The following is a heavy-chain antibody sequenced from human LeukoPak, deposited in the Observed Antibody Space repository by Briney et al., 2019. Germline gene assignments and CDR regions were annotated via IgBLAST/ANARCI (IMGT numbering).Heavy chain of an antibody. CDR2: ISYDGSNK. Sequence: GGSLRLSCAASGFTFSSYAMHWVRQAPGKGLEWVAVISYDGSNKYYADSVKGRFTISRDNSKNTLYLQMNSLRAEDTAVYYCARGGVWGSYRSPHFDYWGQGTLVTVSS. V-gene: IGHV3-30-3*01. CDR3: ARGGVWGSYRSPHFDY. J-gene: IGHJ4*02. D-gene: IGHD3-16*02. CDR1: GFTFSSYA.